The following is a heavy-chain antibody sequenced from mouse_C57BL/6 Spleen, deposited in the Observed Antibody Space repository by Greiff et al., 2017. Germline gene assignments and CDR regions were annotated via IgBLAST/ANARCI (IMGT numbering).Heavy chain of an antibody. D-gene: IGHD1-1*01. CDR3: ARGGSYYYGSSYVYAMDY. CDR2: IYPGDGDT. CDR1: GYAFSSYW. V-gene: IGHV1-80*01. Sequence: VQLQQSGAELVRPGASVKISCKASGYAFSSYWMNWVKQRPGKGLEWIGQIYPGDGDTNYNGKLKGKATLTADKSSSTAYMQLSSLTSEYSAVYFCARGGSYYYGSSYVYAMDYWGQGTSVTVSS. J-gene: IGHJ4*01.